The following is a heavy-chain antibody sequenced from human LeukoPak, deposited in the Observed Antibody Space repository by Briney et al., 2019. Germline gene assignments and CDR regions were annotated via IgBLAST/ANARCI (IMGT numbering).Heavy chain of an antibody. V-gene: IGHV3-30-3*01. J-gene: IGHJ6*02. CDR1: GFTFSSYA. CDR3: ARDPGGSGSYYRGHYYYYGMDV. D-gene: IGHD3-10*01. Sequence: GGSLRLSCAASGFTFSSYAMHWVRQAPGKGLEWVAVISYDGSNKYYADSVKGRFTISRDNSKNTLYLQMNSLRAEDTAVYYCARDPGGSGSYYRGHYYYYGMDVWGQGTTVTVSS. CDR2: ISYDGSNK.